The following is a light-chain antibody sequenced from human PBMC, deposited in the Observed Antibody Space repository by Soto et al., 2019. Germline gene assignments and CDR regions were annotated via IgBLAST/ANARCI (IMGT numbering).Light chain of an antibody. V-gene: IGKV3-15*01. CDR3: QQYNNWPPTWT. CDR2: GVS. J-gene: IGKJ1*01. CDR1: QSVSSN. Sequence: EILMTQSPATLSVSPGERATLSWRASQSVSSNLAWYQQKPGQAPRLLIYGVSTRATDIPARFSGSGSGTEFTLTISSLQSEDFAVYYCQQYNNWPPTWTFGQGTKVDIK.